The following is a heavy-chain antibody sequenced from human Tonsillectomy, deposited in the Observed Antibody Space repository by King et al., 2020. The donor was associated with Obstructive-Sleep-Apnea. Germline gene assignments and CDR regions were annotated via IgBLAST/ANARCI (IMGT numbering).Heavy chain of an antibody. CDR3: ARGLNVDTGPLDY. D-gene: IGHD5-18*01. CDR2: ISYDGSNK. J-gene: IGHJ4*02. CDR1: GFTFSSYP. V-gene: IGHV3-30-3*01. Sequence: VQLVESGGGVVQPGRSLRLSCAASGFTFSSYPIHWVRQAPGKGLEWVAVISYDGSNKYYADSVKGRFTISRDTSKNTLYLQMNSLRAEDTAVYYCARGLNVDTGPLDYWGQGTLVTVSS.